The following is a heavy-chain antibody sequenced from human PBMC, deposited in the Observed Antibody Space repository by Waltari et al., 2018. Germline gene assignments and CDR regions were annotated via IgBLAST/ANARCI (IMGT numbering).Heavy chain of an antibody. CDR2: INHSGST. J-gene: IGHJ4*02. CDR3: ASGIAVAGTGDY. Sequence: QVQLQQWGAGLLKPSETLSLTCAVYGGSFSGYYWSWTRQPPGKGLEWIGEINHSGSTNYNPSLKRRVNIAVDTSNNQFALKLSSVTAADTAVYYCASGIAVAGTGDYWGQGTLVTVSS. V-gene: IGHV4-34*01. D-gene: IGHD6-19*01. CDR1: GGSFSGYY.